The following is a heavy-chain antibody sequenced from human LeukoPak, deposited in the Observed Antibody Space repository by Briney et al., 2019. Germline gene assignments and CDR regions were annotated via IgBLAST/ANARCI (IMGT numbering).Heavy chain of an antibody. CDR3: ARGGTQDSFDI. Sequence: ASVKVSCKASGYTFTGYYMHWVRQAPGQGLEWMGWISAYNGNTNYAQKLQGRVTMTTDTSTSTAYMELRSLRSDDTAVYYCARGGTQDSFDIWGQGTMVTVSS. CDR2: ISAYNGNT. V-gene: IGHV1-18*04. D-gene: IGHD1-14*01. CDR1: GYTFTGYY. J-gene: IGHJ3*02.